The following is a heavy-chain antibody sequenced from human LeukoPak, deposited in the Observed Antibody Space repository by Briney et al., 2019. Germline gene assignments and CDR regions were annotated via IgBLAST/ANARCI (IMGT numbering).Heavy chain of an antibody. J-gene: IGHJ5*02. Sequence: GASVKVSCKASGYTFTSYGISWVRQAPGRGLEWMGWISAYNGNTNYAQKLQGRVTMTTDTSTSTAYMELRSLRSDDTAVYYCAQYYYDSSGYYYAWFDPWGQGTLVTVSS. V-gene: IGHV1-18*01. CDR2: ISAYNGNT. CDR3: AQYYYDSSGYYYAWFDP. CDR1: GYTFTSYG. D-gene: IGHD3-22*01.